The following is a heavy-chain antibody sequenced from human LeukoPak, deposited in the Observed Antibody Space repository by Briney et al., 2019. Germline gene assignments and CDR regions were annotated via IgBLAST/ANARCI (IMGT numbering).Heavy chain of an antibody. D-gene: IGHD3-22*01. J-gene: IGHJ6*02. CDR2: IYYSGST. Sequence: SETLSLTCTVSGGSISSYYWSWIRQPPGKGLEWIGYIYYSGSTNYNPSLKSRVTISVDTSRNQFSLKLSSATAADTAVYYCARLPYYYDSSGYYANYYYYYGMDVWGQGTTVTVSS. V-gene: IGHV4-59*08. CDR3: ARLPYYYDSSGYYANYYYYYGMDV. CDR1: GGSISSYY.